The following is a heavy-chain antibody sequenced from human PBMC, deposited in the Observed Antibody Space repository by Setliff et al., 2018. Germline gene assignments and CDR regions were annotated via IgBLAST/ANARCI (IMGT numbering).Heavy chain of an antibody. CDR1: GFTFNTYW. Sequence: GGSLRLSCAVSGFTFNTYWMHWVRQAPGKGLEWVAVIWGDGGTKYHADSVKGRFTISRDNSKNTLYLQMNSLRPEDTAVYYCARTCSGSGCYAGLESWGQGTPVTVSS. CDR2: IWGDGGTK. V-gene: IGHV3-33*08. CDR3: ARTCSGSGCYAGLES. D-gene: IGHD2-15*01. J-gene: IGHJ4*02.